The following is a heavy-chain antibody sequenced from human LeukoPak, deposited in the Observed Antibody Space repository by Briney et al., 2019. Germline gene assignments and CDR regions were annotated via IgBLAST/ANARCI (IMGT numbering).Heavy chain of an antibody. CDR2: IRSKANSYAT. CDR3: TVPAVAGTWMLY. Sequence: GGSLRLSCAAPGFTFSGSAMHWVRQASGKGLEWVGRIRSKANSYATAYAASVKGRFTISRGDSKNTAYLQMNSLKTEDTAVYYCTVPAVAGTWMLYWGQGTLVTVSS. CDR1: GFTFSGSA. D-gene: IGHD6-19*01. V-gene: IGHV3-73*01. J-gene: IGHJ4*02.